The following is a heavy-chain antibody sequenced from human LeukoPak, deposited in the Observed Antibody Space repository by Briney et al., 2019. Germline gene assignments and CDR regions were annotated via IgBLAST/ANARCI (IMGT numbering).Heavy chain of an antibody. CDR2: IYPGDSDT. V-gene: IGHV5-51*01. CDR3: ARHGSDSYYDSRPLGY. D-gene: IGHD3-22*01. CDR1: GYSFTSYW. J-gene: IGHJ4*02. Sequence: GESLKISCKGSGYSFTSYWIGWVRQMPGKGLEWTGIIYPGDSDTRYSPSFQGQVTISADKSISTAYLQWSSLKASDTAMYYCARHGSDSYYDSRPLGYWGQGTLVTVSS.